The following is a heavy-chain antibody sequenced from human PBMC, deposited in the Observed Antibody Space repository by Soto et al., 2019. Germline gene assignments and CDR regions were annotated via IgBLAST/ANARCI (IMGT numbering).Heavy chain of an antibody. CDR1: TFTFSNHW. CDR3: ARIYCSTTTCYIDY. D-gene: IGHD2-2*02. Sequence: EVQLVESGGGLVQPGGSLRLSCAASTFTFSNHWMSWVRQAPGKGLEWVANINQGGSAKYYLDSVKGRFTISRDNAKNSLDLQMISLRSEDTAVYYCARIYCSTTTCYIDYCGQGNLVTVSS. V-gene: IGHV3-7*01. J-gene: IGHJ4*02. CDR2: INQGGSAK.